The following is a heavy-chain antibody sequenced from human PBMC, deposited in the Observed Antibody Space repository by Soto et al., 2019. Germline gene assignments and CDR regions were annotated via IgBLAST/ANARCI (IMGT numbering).Heavy chain of an antibody. J-gene: IGHJ6*02. CDR2: IIPIFGTA. Sequence: QVQLVQSGAEVKKPGSSVKVSCKASGGTFSSYAISWVRQAPGQGLEWMGGIIPIFGTADYAQKFQGRVTITADESTSTAYMELSSLRSEDMAVYYCASHSGSSPEGRYYYVMDVWGQGTTVTVSS. CDR1: GGTFSSYA. CDR3: ASHSGSSPEGRYYYVMDV. V-gene: IGHV1-69*01. D-gene: IGHD1-26*01.